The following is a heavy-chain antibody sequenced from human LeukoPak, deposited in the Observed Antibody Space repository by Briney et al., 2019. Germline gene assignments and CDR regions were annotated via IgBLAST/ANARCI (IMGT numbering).Heavy chain of an antibody. CDR2: IYYSGST. CDR1: GGSISSGNYY. D-gene: IGHD1-14*01. CDR3: ARDHRSPVDAFDI. J-gene: IGHJ3*02. Sequence: PSETPSLTCTVSGGSISSGNYYWSWIRQPPGKGLEWIGYIYYSGSTYYNPSLKSRVTISVDTSKNQFSLKLSSVTAADTAVYYCARDHRSPVDAFDIWGQGTMVTVSS. V-gene: IGHV4-30-4*01.